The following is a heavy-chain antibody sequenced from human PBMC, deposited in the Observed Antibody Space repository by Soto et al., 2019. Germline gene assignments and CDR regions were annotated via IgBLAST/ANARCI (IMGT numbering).Heavy chain of an antibody. D-gene: IGHD1-20*01. CDR3: ARRPDLRYNWYDP. Sequence: SETLSLTYTVSGCSISSGGYYWSWIRQHPGKGLEWIGYIYYSGSTNYNPSLKSRVTISVDTSKNQFSLKLSSVTAADTAVYYCARRPDLRYNWYDPWGQGTLVTVSS. CDR1: GCSISSGGYY. CDR2: IYYSGST. J-gene: IGHJ5*02. V-gene: IGHV4-61*08.